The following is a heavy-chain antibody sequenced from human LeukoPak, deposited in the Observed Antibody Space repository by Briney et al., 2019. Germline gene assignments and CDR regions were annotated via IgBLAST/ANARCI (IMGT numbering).Heavy chain of an antibody. CDR3: AREYSSGWDY. CDR1: GGTSSSYA. CDR2: IIPIFGTA. Sequence: ASVKVSCKASGGTSSSYAISWVRQAPGQGLEWMGGIIPIFGTANYAQKFQGRVAITADESTSTAYMELSSLRSEDTAVYYCAREYSSGWDYWGQGTLVTVSS. J-gene: IGHJ4*02. V-gene: IGHV1-69*13. D-gene: IGHD6-19*01.